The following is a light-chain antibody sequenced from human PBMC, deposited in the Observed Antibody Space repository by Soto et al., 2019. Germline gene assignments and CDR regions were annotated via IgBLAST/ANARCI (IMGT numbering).Light chain of an antibody. V-gene: IGLV3-1*01. J-gene: IGLJ2*01. CDR3: QAWDSSTANVV. CDR1: KLGDKY. CDR2: QDS. Sequence: SYELTQPPSVSVSPGQTASIACSGDKLGDKYACWYQQNPGQSPVLVICQDSKRPSGIPERFSGSNSGNTATLTISGTQAMDEADYYCQAWDSSTANVVFGGGTKLTVL.